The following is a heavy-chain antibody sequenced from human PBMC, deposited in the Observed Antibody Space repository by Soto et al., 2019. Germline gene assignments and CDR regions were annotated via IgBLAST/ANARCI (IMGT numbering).Heavy chain of an antibody. Sequence: PSETLSLTCTVSGGSISSGGYYWSWIRQHPGKGLEWIGYIYYSGSTYYNPSLKSRVTISVDTSKNQFSLKLSSVTAADTAVYYCVRAEYSGYDPSTYFDYWGQGTLVTVSS. CDR1: GGSISSGGYY. J-gene: IGHJ4*02. CDR2: IYYSGST. V-gene: IGHV4-31*03. D-gene: IGHD5-12*01. CDR3: VRAEYSGYDPSTYFDY.